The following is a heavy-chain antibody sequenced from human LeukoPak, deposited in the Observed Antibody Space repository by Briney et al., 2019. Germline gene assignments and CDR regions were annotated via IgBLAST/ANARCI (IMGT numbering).Heavy chain of an antibody. CDR1: GFTFSSYS. D-gene: IGHD2-2*01. J-gene: IGHJ5*02. Sequence: GGSLRLSCAASGFTFSSYSMNWVRQAPGKGLEWVSAISGSGGSTYYADSVKGRFTISRDNSKNTLYLQMNSLRAEDTAVYYCATWARYCSSTSCYDWFDPWGQGTLVTVSS. V-gene: IGHV3-23*01. CDR2: ISGSGGST. CDR3: ATWARYCSSTSCYDWFDP.